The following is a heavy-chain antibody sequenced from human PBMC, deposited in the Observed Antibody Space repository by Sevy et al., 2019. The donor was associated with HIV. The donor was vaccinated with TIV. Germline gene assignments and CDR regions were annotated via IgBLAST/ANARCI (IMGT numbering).Heavy chain of an antibody. J-gene: IGHJ6*02. Sequence: GGSLRLSCAASGFTFSSYWMSWVRQAPGKGLEWVANIKQDGSGKYYVDSVKGRFTISRDNAKNSLYLQMNSLRAEDTAVYYCARDQEYWDRSSSGHYYYYGMDVWGQGTTVTVSS. D-gene: IGHD6-6*01. CDR3: ARDQEYWDRSSSGHYYYYGMDV. V-gene: IGHV3-7*01. CDR2: IKQDGSGK. CDR1: GFTFSSYW.